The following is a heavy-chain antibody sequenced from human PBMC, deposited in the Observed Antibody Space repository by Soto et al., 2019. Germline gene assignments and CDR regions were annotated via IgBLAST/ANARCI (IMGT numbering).Heavy chain of an antibody. D-gene: IGHD3-3*01. V-gene: IGHV1-18*01. Sequence: ASVKVSCKASGYTFSNFGISWVRQAPGQGLEWMGWISPSNGQTIYAQNFHGRVTMTTDTSTATAHMELRSLISDDTAVYYCARVIMIFGVSNFENYFDYWVHGTRVTVSS. CDR2: ISPSNGQT. CDR1: GYTFSNFG. J-gene: IGHJ4*01. CDR3: ARVIMIFGVSNFENYFDY.